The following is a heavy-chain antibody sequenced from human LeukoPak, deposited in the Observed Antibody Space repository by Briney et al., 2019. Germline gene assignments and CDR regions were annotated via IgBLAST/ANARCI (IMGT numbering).Heavy chain of an antibody. Sequence: GGSLRLSCAASGFTFSSYSMNWVRQAPGKGLEWVSSISSSSSYMYSTDSTKGRFTISRDNAKNSLYLQMNSLRAEDTAVYYCARGDNSGWYFYYFDYWGQGTLVTVSS. J-gene: IGHJ4*02. CDR1: GFTFSSYS. CDR3: ARGDNSGWYFYYFDY. V-gene: IGHV3-21*01. CDR2: ISSSSSYM. D-gene: IGHD6-19*01.